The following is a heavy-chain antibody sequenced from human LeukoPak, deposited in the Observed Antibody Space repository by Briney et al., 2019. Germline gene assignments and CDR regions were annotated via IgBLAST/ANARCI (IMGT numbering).Heavy chain of an antibody. CDR2: ISNDGNDK. CDR3: VRDGGYTGGWTYGAGDY. J-gene: IGHJ4*01. CDR1: AFTFNAYV. V-gene: IGHV3-30*04. D-gene: IGHD2-8*02. Sequence: GRSVTLSCAASAFTFNAYVMHWVPHAPGKGREGVAVISNDGNDKYSADSVKGRFTISRDNSKNTLYLQMSSLRTDDTADYYCVRDGGYTGGWTYGAGDYWGQGNLVTVSS.